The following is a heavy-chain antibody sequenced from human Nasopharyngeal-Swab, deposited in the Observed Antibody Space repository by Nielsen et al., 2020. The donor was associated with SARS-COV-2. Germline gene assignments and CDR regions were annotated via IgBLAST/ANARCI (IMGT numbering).Heavy chain of an antibody. Sequence: SVQVSCNASSGTFLSYSISCVRHSPRQGLEWMGGIIPIFGTANYSQKFQGRVTITADESTSTAYMELISLRSEDTAVYYCARGRSYDKGEYWGQGTLVTVYS. CDR3: ARGRSYDKGEY. CDR1: SGTFLSYS. V-gene: IGHV1-69*13. CDR2: IIPIFGTA. D-gene: IGHD3-22*01. J-gene: IGHJ4*02.